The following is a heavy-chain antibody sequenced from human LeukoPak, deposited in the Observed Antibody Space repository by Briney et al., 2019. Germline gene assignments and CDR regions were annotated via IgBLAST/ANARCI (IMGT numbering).Heavy chain of an antibody. V-gene: IGHV1-2*02. Sequence: GASVKVSCKASGYTFTGYYMHWVRQAPGRGLEWMGWINSNRGGTNYAQKFQGRVTMTRDTSISTAYMELRSVRSGDTAVYYCARDHGDDAFDIWGPGTMVTVSS. CDR1: GYTFTGYY. CDR2: INSNRGGT. CDR3: ARDHGDDAFDI. J-gene: IGHJ3*02. D-gene: IGHD3-3*01.